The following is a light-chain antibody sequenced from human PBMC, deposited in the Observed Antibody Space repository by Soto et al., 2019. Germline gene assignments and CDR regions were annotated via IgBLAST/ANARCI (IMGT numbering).Light chain of an antibody. J-gene: IGKJ1*01. CDR3: QQYGSSHAT. CDR2: GAS. Sequence: EIVLTQSPGTLSSSPGERATLSCRASQSVSSSYLAWYQQKPGQAPRLLIYGASSRATGIPDRFSGSGSGTDFTLTISRLEPEDFAVYYCQQYGSSHATFGQGTKVEIK. V-gene: IGKV3-20*01. CDR1: QSVSSSY.